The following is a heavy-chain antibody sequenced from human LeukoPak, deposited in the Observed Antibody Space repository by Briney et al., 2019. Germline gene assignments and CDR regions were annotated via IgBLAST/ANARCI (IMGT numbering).Heavy chain of an antibody. J-gene: IGHJ6*03. V-gene: IGHV4-59*01. CDR3: ASGAYSYYYMDV. Sequence: SETLSLTCSVSGGAISRYYWSWIRQPPGKGLEWIGYIYYSGSTNYNPSLKSRVTISVDTSKNQFSLKLSSVTAADTAVYYCASGAYSYYYMDVWGKGTTVTISS. CDR1: GGAISRYY. D-gene: IGHD1-26*01. CDR2: IYYSGST.